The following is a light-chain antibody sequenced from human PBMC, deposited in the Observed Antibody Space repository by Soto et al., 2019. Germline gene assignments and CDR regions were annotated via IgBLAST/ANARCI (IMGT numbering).Light chain of an antibody. Sequence: DVEMTQSPSTLPTSIGDRVTINCRASQNVSNWLALYQQKPGKAPKLLIYKASRLESGVPSRFGASGSGTDFTLTINSLQSDDFATYFCQQYSKESTFGQGTKLEIK. CDR3: QQYSKEST. CDR1: QNVSNW. CDR2: KAS. V-gene: IGKV1-5*03. J-gene: IGKJ2*01.